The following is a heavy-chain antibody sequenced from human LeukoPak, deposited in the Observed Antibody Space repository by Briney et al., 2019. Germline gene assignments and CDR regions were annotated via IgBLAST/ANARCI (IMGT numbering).Heavy chain of an antibody. CDR3: ASGHRDYYYYYMDV. V-gene: IGHV3-11*04. CDR1: GGSFSGYY. CDR2: ISSSGSTI. Sequence: LSLTCDVYGGSFSGYYMSWIRQAPGKGLEWVSYISSSGSTIYYADSVKGRFTISRDNAKNSLYLQMNSLRAEDTAVYYCASGHRDYYYYYMDVWGKGTTVTVSS. J-gene: IGHJ6*03.